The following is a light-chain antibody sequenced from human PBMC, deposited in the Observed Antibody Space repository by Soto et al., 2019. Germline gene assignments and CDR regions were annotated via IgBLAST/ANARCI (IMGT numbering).Light chain of an antibody. CDR1: QSVSSSS. V-gene: IGKV3-20*01. CDR2: GAS. CDR3: LQFDISPLYT. Sequence: IVLTQSPGTLSLSPGERATLSCRASQSVSSSSLTWYQQKPGQAPRLLIYGASTRATGIPDRFSGSGSGTDFSLTISRLEPEYFAVYYCLQFDISPLYTVGQGTKVDIK. J-gene: IGKJ2*01.